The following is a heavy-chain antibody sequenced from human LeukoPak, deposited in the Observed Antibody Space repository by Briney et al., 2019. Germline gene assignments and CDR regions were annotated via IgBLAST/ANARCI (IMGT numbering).Heavy chain of an antibody. CDR3: ARSELGYSSGWSTRYYFDY. CDR2: ISSSGSTI. D-gene: IGHD6-19*01. V-gene: IGHV3-11*01. CDR1: GFTFSDYY. Sequence: PGGYLRLSCAASGFTFSDYYMSWIRQAPGKGLEWVSYISSSGSTIYYADSVKGRFTISRDNAKNSLYLQMNSLRAEDTAVYYCARSELGYSSGWSTRYYFDYWGQGTLVTVSS. J-gene: IGHJ4*02.